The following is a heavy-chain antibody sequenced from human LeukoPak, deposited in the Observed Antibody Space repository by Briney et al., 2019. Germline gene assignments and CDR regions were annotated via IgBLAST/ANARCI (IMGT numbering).Heavy chain of an antibody. CDR3: ARVCSGGSCYDSGT. V-gene: IGHV1-69*02. Sequence: SVKVSCKASGGTFSSYTISWVLQAPGQGLEWMGRIIPILGIANYAQKFQGRVTITADKSTSTAYMELSSLRSEDTAVYYCARVCSGGSCYDSGTWGQGTLVTVSS. D-gene: IGHD2-15*01. CDR2: IIPILGIA. CDR1: GGTFSSYT. J-gene: IGHJ5*02.